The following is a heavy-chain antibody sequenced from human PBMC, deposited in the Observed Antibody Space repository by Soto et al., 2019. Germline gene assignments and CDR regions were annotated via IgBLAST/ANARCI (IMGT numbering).Heavy chain of an antibody. V-gene: IGHV3-48*03. Sequence: GGSLRLSCAVSGFTVSSCEMNWVRQAPGKGLEWVSYINTGGVTIYADSVKGRFTISRDNAQNSLLMQMNSLRAEDTAIYYCTRDKGDKVAYGMDVWGQGTTVTVSS. J-gene: IGHJ6*02. CDR1: GFTVSSCE. CDR2: INTGGVTI. CDR3: TRDKGDKVAYGMDV. D-gene: IGHD3-16*01.